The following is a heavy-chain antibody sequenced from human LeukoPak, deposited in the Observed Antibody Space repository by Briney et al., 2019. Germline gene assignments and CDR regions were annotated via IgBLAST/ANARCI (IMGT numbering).Heavy chain of an antibody. V-gene: IGHV3-11*04. D-gene: IGHD3-3*01. CDR1: GFTFSDYH. Sequence: GGSLRLSCAASGFTFSDYHMSWIRQPPGKGLEWVSYISSSGRTIYYADSVKGRFTISRDNAKNSLYLQMNSLRAEDTAVYYCASPLSPLYDSNDYWGQGTLVTVSS. CDR2: ISSSGRTI. J-gene: IGHJ4*02. CDR3: ASPLSPLYDSNDY.